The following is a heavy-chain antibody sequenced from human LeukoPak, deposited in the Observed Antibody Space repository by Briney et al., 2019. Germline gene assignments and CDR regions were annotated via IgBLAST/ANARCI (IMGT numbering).Heavy chain of an antibody. Sequence: QPGRSLRLSCAASGFTFSSYRMHWVRQAPGKGLEWVAVISHDGSNKYYADSVKGRFTISRDNYKSTLYLQMNSLRAEDTAVYYCAKGRRLHLGEFLGRKETNWFDPWGQGTLVTVSS. CDR2: ISHDGSNK. V-gene: IGHV3-30*18. CDR1: GFTFSSYR. D-gene: IGHD3-16*01. J-gene: IGHJ5*02. CDR3: AKGRRLHLGEFLGRKETNWFDP.